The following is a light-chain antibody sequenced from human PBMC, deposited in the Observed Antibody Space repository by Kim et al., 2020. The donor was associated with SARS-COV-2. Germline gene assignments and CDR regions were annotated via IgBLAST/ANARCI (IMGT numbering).Light chain of an antibody. Sequence: QLVLTQSPSASASLGASVKLTCTLSSGHSSYAIAWHQQQPEKGPRYSMKLNSDGSHSKGDGIPDRFSGSSSGAERYLTISSLQSEDEADYYCQTWGTGIVVFGGGTQLTVL. CDR3: QTWGTGIVV. V-gene: IGLV4-69*01. CDR1: SGHSSYA. J-gene: IGLJ2*01. CDR2: LNSDGSH.